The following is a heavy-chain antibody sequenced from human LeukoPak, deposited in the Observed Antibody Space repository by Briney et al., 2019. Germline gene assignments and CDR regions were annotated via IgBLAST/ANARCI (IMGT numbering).Heavy chain of an antibody. CDR2: ISAYNGNT. D-gene: IGHD6-19*01. V-gene: IGHV1-18*01. Sequence: ASVKVSCKASGYTLTSYGISCVRHAPRRGLEWRGWISAYNGNTNYAQKLQGGVTMTTDTSTSTAYLELRSLRSDDTAVYYCARPYSSGWTTGYWGQGTLVTVSS. CDR1: GYTLTSYG. J-gene: IGHJ4*02. CDR3: ARPYSSGWTTGY.